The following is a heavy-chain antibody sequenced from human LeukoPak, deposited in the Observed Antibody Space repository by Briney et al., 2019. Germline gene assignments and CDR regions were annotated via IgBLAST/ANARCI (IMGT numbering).Heavy chain of an antibody. Sequence: RGSLRLSCAGAGFTFSSYEMNWVRQAPGKGLEWVLYISNGGGTIYYADSVKGRFTISRDNAKNSLYLQMNSLRAEDTAVYYCAKEGGYAAMVGYFDYWGQGTLVTVSS. D-gene: IGHD5-18*01. CDR3: AKEGGYAAMVGYFDY. V-gene: IGHV3-48*03. CDR1: GFTFSSYE. CDR2: ISNGGGTI. J-gene: IGHJ4*02.